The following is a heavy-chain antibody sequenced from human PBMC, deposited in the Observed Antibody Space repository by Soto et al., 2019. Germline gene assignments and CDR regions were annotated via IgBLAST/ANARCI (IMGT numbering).Heavy chain of an antibody. CDR2: ITGSGRSA. CDR1: GFTFSSYA. J-gene: IGHJ5*01. D-gene: IGHD1-26*01. V-gene: IGHV3-23*01. Sequence: EVQLLESGGGLVQPGGSLRLSCAASGFTFSSYAMSWVRQAPGKGLEWVSTITGSGRSAYYADSVKGRFTISRDNSKNTVYLQMKSLRADDTAIYYCAKRPYHNGGTWFDSWGQGTLVTVSS. CDR3: AKRPYHNGGTWFDS.